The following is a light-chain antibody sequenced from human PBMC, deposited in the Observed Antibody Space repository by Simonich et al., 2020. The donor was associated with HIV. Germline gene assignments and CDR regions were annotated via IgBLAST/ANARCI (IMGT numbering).Light chain of an antibody. CDR1: QSVLYISNNQNY. J-gene: IGKJ2*01. Sequence: DIVLTQSPNSLAVSLGERATINCKSSQSVLYISNNQNYLAWYQQKPGQPPKLLIYWASTRESGVPDRFRASGSGKDFTLTISSLQAEDVAVYYCQQYYSTPYTFGQGTKLEIK. CDR3: QQYYSTPYT. CDR2: WAS. V-gene: IGKV4-1*01.